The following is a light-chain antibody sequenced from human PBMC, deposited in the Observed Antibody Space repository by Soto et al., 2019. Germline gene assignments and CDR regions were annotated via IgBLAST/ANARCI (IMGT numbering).Light chain of an antibody. CDR2: AAS. J-gene: IGKJ1*01. V-gene: IGKV3-11*01. Sequence: IVVTQSPTTLALSPGERATLSCRASQSVGSSLAWYQQKLGQAPRLLIYAASDRATGIPGRFSGSGSGTDFTLIISSLEPEDFAFYYSQQGNTWPWTFGQGTKVEI. CDR1: QSVGSS. CDR3: QQGNTWPWT.